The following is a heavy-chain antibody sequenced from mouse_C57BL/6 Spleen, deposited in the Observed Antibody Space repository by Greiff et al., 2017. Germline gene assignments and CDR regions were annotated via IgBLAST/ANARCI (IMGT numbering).Heavy chain of an antibody. CDR1: GFTFSSYA. V-gene: IGHV5-4*01. D-gene: IGHD1-1*01. J-gene: IGHJ4*01. CDR3: AREGTTVVAYYAMDY. Sequence: EVQLQESGGGLVKPGGSLKLSCAASGFTFSSYAMSWVRQTPEKRLEWVATISDGGSYTYYPDNVKGRFTISRDNAKKNLYLQMSHLKSEDTAMYYCAREGTTVVAYYAMDYWGQGTSVTVSS. CDR2: ISDGGSYT.